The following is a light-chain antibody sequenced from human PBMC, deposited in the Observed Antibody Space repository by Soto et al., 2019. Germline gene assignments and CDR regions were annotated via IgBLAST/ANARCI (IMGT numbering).Light chain of an antibody. CDR2: GAS. Sequence: EIVMTQSPATLSVSPGERATLSCRASQSVSSNLAWYQQKPGQAPRLLIYGASTRATGIPARFSGSGSGTEFNLTISSLQSEDFAVYYCQQYNNWTWTFGQGTKVESK. V-gene: IGKV3-15*01. J-gene: IGKJ1*01. CDR3: QQYNNWTWT. CDR1: QSVSSN.